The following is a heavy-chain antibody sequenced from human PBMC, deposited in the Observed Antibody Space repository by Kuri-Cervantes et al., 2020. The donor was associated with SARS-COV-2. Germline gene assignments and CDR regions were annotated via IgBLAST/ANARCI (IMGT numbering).Heavy chain of an antibody. CDR2: IYTSGST. D-gene: IGHD4-23*01. CDR1: GGSISSGSYY. V-gene: IGHV4-61*09. Sequence: SCTVSGGSISSGSYYWSWIRQPAGKGLEWIGYIYTSGSTNYNPSLKSRVTISVDTSKNQFSLKLSSVTAADTAVYYCARDLGWGNPDYWGQGTLVTVSS. CDR3: ARDLGWGNPDY. J-gene: IGHJ4*02.